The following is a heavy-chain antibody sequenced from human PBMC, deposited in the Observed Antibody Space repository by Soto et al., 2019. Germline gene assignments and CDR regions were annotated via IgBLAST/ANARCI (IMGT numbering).Heavy chain of an antibody. CDR3: AKEVDFGVQNYYYGMDV. CDR1: EFTFSTYA. V-gene: IGHV3-23*01. CDR2: MSGSGGSI. J-gene: IGHJ6*02. Sequence: GGSLRLSCAASEFTFSTYAMSWVRQAPGKGLEWVSAMSGSGGSIYYAESVKGRFTMSRDNSRNTLYLQMGSLRAEDTAVYFCAKEVDFGVQNYYYGMDVWGQGTTVTVSS. D-gene: IGHD3-3*01.